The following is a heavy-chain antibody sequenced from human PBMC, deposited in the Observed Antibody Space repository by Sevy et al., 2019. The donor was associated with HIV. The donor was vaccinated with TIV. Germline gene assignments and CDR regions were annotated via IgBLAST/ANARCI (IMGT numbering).Heavy chain of an antibody. CDR2: ISYEGTET. D-gene: IGHD2-2*01. V-gene: IGHV3-30-3*01. CDR1: GFAFSTHA. CDR3: ARDGGNSVKWYPLY. J-gene: IGHJ4*01. Sequence: GGSLRLSFAASGFAFSTHAMHWVRQAPGKGLEWVAVISYEGTETFYAASVEGRFTISRDNSKNMLSLQINSLRPEDTAVYYCARDGGNSVKWYPLYXGHGTLVTVSS.